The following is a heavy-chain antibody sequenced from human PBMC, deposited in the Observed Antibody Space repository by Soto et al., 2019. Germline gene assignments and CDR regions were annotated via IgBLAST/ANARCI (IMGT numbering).Heavy chain of an antibody. CDR2: IIPIFGTA. Sequence: QVQLVQSGAEVKKPGSSVKVSCKASGGTFSSYAISWVRQAPGQGLEWMGGIIPIFGTANYAQKFQGRVTITADESTSTAYMELSSLRSGDTAVYYCARDKAVAGTYYYYGMDVWGQGTTVTVSS. V-gene: IGHV1-69*01. J-gene: IGHJ6*02. CDR1: GGTFSSYA. CDR3: ARDKAVAGTYYYYGMDV. D-gene: IGHD6-19*01.